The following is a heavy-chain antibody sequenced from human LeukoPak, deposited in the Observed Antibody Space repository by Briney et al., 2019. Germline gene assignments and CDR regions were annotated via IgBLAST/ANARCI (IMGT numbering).Heavy chain of an antibody. CDR3: ARVIVVVPAAPGHDAFDI. D-gene: IGHD2-2*01. CDR2: IKQDGSEK. Sequence: GGSLRLSCAASGFTFSSYWMSWVRQAPGKGLEWVANIKQDGSEKYFVDSVKGRFTISRDNAKNSLYLQMNSLRAEDTAVYYCARVIVVVPAAPGHDAFDIWGQGTMVTVSS. CDR1: GFTFSSYW. V-gene: IGHV3-7*01. J-gene: IGHJ3*02.